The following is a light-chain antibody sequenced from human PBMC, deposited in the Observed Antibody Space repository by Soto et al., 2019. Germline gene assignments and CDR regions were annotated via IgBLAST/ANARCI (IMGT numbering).Light chain of an antibody. V-gene: IGKV1-27*01. CDR2: AAS. CDR3: KKYRSVPV. CDR1: QGIRNV. Sequence: DIQMTQSPTSLSASVGDRVTITCRASQGIRNVVAWYQQKPGKAPKLLIYAASTLQSVVPSRFSGSGSGTDFTLSINSLQREDVATYSCKKYRSVPVFGPGTKVEIK. J-gene: IGKJ3*01.